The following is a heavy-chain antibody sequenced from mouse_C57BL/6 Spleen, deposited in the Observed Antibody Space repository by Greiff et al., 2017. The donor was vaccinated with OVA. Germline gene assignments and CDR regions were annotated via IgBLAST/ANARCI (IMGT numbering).Heavy chain of an antibody. Sequence: QVQLQQPGAELVRPGTSVKLSCKASGYTFTSYWMHWVKQRPGQGLEWIGVIDPSDSYTNYNQKFKGKATLTVDTSSSTAYMQLSSLTSEDSAVYYCARSGYYGRGNYFDYWGQGTTLTVSS. J-gene: IGHJ2*01. V-gene: IGHV1-59*01. CDR3: ARSGYYGRGNYFDY. D-gene: IGHD1-1*01. CDR2: IDPSDSYT. CDR1: GYTFTSYW.